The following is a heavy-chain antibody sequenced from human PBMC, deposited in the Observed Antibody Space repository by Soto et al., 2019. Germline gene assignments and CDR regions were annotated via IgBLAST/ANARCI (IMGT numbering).Heavy chain of an antibody. CDR3: AKGDNLGPKTGYAFDP. Sequence: QTLSLTSAISGDSVSSNTASSNWIRQSPSRGLEWLGRTYFRSKWYNDYAVSVQSRLIRTPDTSNNQFSLQLNSVTPEDTAVYFCAKGDNLGPKTGYAFDPWGQGIMVTVSS. J-gene: IGHJ5*02. CDR1: GDSVSSNTAS. CDR2: TYFRSKWYN. V-gene: IGHV6-1*01. D-gene: IGHD5-12*01.